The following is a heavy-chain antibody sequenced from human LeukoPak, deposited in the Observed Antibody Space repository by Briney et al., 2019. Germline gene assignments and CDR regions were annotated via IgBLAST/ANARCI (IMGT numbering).Heavy chain of an antibody. CDR1: GFTFSSYA. J-gene: IGHJ4*02. CDR3: AKETVVAKSPCFDY. CDR2: ISGSGGST. Sequence: PGGSLRLSCAASGFTFSSYAMSWVRQAPGKGLEWVSAISGSGGSTYYADSVKGRFTLSRDSSKNTLYLQMNSLRAEDTAVYYCAKETVVAKSPCFDYWGQGTLVTVSS. V-gene: IGHV3-23*01. D-gene: IGHD5-12*01.